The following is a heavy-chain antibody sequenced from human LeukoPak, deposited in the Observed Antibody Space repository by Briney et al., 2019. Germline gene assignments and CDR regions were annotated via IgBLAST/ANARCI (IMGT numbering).Heavy chain of an antibody. CDR2: IYSGGNT. J-gene: IGHJ3*02. V-gene: IGHV3-53*01. CDR1: GFTVSTNY. Sequence: PGGSLRLSCAASGFTVSTNYMSWVRQAPGKGLEWVSVIYSGGNTYYADSVKGRFTISRDTSQNTLSLQMNSLRAEDTAVYYCVRKNQDFNAAFDIWGQGTVVTVSS. CDR3: VRKNQDFNAAFDI. D-gene: IGHD1-14*01.